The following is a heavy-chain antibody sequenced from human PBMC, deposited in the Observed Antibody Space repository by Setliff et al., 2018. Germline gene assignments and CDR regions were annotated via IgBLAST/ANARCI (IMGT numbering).Heavy chain of an antibody. CDR2: VHYSGST. J-gene: IGHJ4*02. V-gene: IGHV4-59*01. CDR3: ARHRGASFDS. CDR1: GGFFTGFY. Sequence: NPSETLSLTCSVSGGFFTGFYWSWLRQSPGKGPEWIGYVHYSGSTLYTPSLKSRVTISLDTSKNQINLSLSSLTAADTAVYYCARHRGASFDSWGQGVLVTVSS. D-gene: IGHD3-10*01.